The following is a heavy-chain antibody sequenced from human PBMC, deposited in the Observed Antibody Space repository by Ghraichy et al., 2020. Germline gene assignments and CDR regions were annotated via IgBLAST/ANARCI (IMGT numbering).Heavy chain of an antibody. V-gene: IGHV3-7*01. D-gene: IGHD3-22*01. CDR2: INQDGNGK. J-gene: IGHJ3*01. Sequence: GGSLRLSCAASGFTFSRYCMTWVRQAPGKGLEWVANINQDGNGKAYVDSVKGRRTISRANAKNSLYLHMNSLRAEDTAVYYCARDPYDSSAYGAFDFWGQGTMVTISS. CDR1: GFTFSRYC. CDR3: ARDPYDSSAYGAFDF.